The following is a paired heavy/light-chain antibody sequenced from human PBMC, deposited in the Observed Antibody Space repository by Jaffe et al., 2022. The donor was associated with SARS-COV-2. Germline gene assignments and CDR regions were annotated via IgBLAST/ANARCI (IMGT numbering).Heavy chain of an antibody. Sequence: EVKIVESGGGLVQPGGSLRLSCAVSGLTFNTYAMSWVRQAPGKGLEWVSGIGGGGGTTYYADSVKGRFTISRDNSKNTLYLQMNSLRAEDAAVYHCAPNGWGSSWDSPYFDYWGQGTLVTVSS. V-gene: IGHV3-23*04. CDR3: APNGWGSSWDSPYFDY. D-gene: IGHD6-13*01. CDR1: GLTFNTYA. J-gene: IGHJ4*02. CDR2: IGGGGGTT.
Light chain of an antibody. CDR1: QSVSRY. J-gene: IGKJ3*01. Sequence: EIVLTQSPATLSLSPGERVTLSCRASQSVSRYLAWYQQKPGQAPRLLIYDASNRAPGIPARFSGSGSGTDFTLTISSLEPEDFAVYYCQQRKQGGTFGPGTKVDIK. CDR2: DAS. CDR3: QQRKQGGT. V-gene: IGKV3-11*01.